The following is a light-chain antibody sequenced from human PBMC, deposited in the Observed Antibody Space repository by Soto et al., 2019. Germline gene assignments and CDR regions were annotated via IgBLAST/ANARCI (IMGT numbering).Light chain of an antibody. CDR1: QSISSW. CDR2: DAS. J-gene: IGKJ1*01. CDR3: QQYNSYWT. Sequence: DIQMTQSPSTLSASVGDRVTITCRASQSISSWLAWYQQKPGKAPKLLIYDASSLESGVPSRFSGSGSGTEVTLTISSLQPDDCATYDCQQYNSYWTFGQGTKLEIK. V-gene: IGKV1-5*01.